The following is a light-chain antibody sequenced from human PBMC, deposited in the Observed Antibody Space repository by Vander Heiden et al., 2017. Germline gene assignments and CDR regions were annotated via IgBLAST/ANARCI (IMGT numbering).Light chain of an antibody. V-gene: IGLV2-14*01. CDR2: EVS. Sequence: QSALTQPASVSGSPGQSITISCTGTSSDVGGYNYVSWYQQHPGNAPILMMYEVSNRPSGVSNRFSGSKSGTTASPTISGLQAEDDAYYYCSSYTSSSTLVFGGGTKLTVL. J-gene: IGLJ3*02. CDR1: SSDVGGYNY. CDR3: SSYTSSSTLV.